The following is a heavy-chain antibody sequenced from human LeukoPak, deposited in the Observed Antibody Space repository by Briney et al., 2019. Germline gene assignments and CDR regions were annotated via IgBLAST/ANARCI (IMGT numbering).Heavy chain of an antibody. Sequence: SETLSLTCTVSGGSISSYYWSWVRQPPGKGLECIYYSGSTNYNPSLKSRVTISVDTSKNQFSLKLSSVTAADTAVYYCAGTYYGFWSGYYPHYYYYYMDVWGKGTTVTVCS. V-gene: IGHV4-59*01. D-gene: IGHD3-3*01. CDR2: IYYSGST. CDR3: AGTYYGFWSGYYPHYYYYYMDV. J-gene: IGHJ6*03. CDR1: GGSISSYY.